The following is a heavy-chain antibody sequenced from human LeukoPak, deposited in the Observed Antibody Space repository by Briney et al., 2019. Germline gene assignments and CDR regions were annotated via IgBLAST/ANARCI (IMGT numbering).Heavy chain of an antibody. CDR2: INHSGST. J-gene: IGHJ5*02. CDR3: ARSRDNWFDP. Sequence: PSETLSLTCAVYGGSFSGYYWSWIRQPPGKGLEWIGEINHSGSTNYNPSLKSRVTISADTSKNHFSLRVTSVTAADTAVYYCARSRDNWFDPWGQGTLVTVSS. V-gene: IGHV4-34*01. CDR1: GGSFSGYY.